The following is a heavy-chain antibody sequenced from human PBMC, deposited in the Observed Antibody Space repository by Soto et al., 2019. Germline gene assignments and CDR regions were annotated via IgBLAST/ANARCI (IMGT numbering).Heavy chain of an antibody. D-gene: IGHD2-15*01. J-gene: IGHJ6*03. CDR2: INHSGST. CDR3: ARDIAAAHYYYYYMDV. V-gene: IGHV4-34*01. CDR1: GGSFSGYY. Sequence: PSETLSLTCAVYGGSFSGYYWSWIRQPPGKGLEWIGEINHSGSTNYNPSLKSRVTISVETSKNQFSLKLSSVTAADTAVYYCARDIAAAHYYYYYMDVWGKGTTVTVSS.